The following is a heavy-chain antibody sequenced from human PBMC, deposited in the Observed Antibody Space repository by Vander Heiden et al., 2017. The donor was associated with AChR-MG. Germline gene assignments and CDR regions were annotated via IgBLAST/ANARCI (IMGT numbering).Heavy chain of an antibody. CDR2: IWYDGSNK. V-gene: IGHV3-33*01. CDR1: GFTFSSYG. CDR3: ARDPAGQQLPSYYFDY. J-gene: IGHJ4*02. Sequence: QVQLVESGGGVVQPGRSLRLSCAASGFTFSSYGMHWVGQAPGKGLEWVAVIWYDGSNKYYADSVKGRFTISRDNSKNTLYLQMNSLRAEDTAVYYCARDPAGQQLPSYYFDYWGQGTLVTVSS. D-gene: IGHD6-13*01.